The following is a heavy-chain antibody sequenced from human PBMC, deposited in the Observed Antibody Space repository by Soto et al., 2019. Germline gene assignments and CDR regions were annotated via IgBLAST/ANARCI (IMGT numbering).Heavy chain of an antibody. CDR3: ARDNTVVVAANQGVYWYFDL. V-gene: IGHV1-69*02. J-gene: IGHJ2*01. D-gene: IGHD2-15*01. CDR2: IIPILGIA. CDR1: GGTFSSYT. Sequence: QVQLVQSGAEVKKPGSSVKVSCKASGGTFSSYTISWVRQAPGQGLEWMGRIIPILGIANYAQKFQGRATITADKSTSTAYMELSSLRSEDTAVYYCARDNTVVVAANQGVYWYFDLWGRGTLVTVSS.